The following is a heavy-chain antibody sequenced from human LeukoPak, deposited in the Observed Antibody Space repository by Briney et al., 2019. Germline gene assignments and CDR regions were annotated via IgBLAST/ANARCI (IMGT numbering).Heavy chain of an antibody. Sequence: PGGSLRLSCAASGFTFSNYWMSWVRQAPGKGLQWVANIKQDGSEKYYVDSVKGRFTISRDNSKNTLYLQMNSLRAEDTAVYYCARVRSSSHRDAFDIWGQGTMVTVSS. CDR3: ARVRSSSHRDAFDI. CDR2: IKQDGSEK. D-gene: IGHD2-15*01. V-gene: IGHV3-7*01. CDR1: GFTFSNYW. J-gene: IGHJ3*02.